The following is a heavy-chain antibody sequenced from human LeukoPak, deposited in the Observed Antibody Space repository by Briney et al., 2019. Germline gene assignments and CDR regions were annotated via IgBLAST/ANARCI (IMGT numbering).Heavy chain of an antibody. D-gene: IGHD3-22*01. Sequence: PGGSLRLSCAASGFTFSIYAMSWVRQAPGKGLEWVSGISGSGGSTHYADSVKGRFTISRDNSKNTLYLQMNSLRAEDTAVYYCAKCNRYYYDSSGYSAADYWGQGTLVTVSS. CDR3: AKCNRYYYDSSGYSAADY. CDR2: ISGSGGST. V-gene: IGHV3-23*01. CDR1: GFTFSIYA. J-gene: IGHJ4*02.